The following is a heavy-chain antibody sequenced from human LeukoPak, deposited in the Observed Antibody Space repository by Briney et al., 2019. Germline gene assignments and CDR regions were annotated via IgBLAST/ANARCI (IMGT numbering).Heavy chain of an antibody. CDR1: GGSISSSSYY. CDR2: IYHSGST. CDR3: ARDSALWFGELSPLPNDY. V-gene: IGHV4-39*07. Sequence: SETLSLTCTVSGGSISSSSYYWGWIRQPPGKGLEWIGSIYHSGSTYYNPSLKSRVTISVDTSKNQFSLKLSSVTAADTAVYYCARDSALWFGELSPLPNDYWGQGTLVTVSS. D-gene: IGHD3-10*01. J-gene: IGHJ4*02.